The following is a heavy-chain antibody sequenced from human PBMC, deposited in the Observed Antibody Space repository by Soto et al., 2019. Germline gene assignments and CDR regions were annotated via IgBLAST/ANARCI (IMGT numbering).Heavy chain of an antibody. Sequence: PGESLKISCQGSGYTFTNYWIVWVRQLPGKGLEWMGIIYPRDSHTTYSPSFQGQVTISDDKYLNSAFLQWSSLKASDTATYYCARFAATSGINAFDVWGPGTMVTVSS. CDR3: ARFAATSGINAFDV. J-gene: IGHJ3*01. V-gene: IGHV5-51*01. CDR2: IYPRDSHT. D-gene: IGHD1-1*01. CDR1: GYTFTNYW.